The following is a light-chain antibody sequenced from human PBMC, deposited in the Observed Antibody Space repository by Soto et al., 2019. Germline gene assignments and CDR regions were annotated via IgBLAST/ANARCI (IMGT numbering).Light chain of an antibody. V-gene: IGKV3-20*01. Sequence: EIVLTQSPGTLSLSPVERATLSCMASQSVSSSSLAWYQQKPGQAPRLLIFGASSRATGIPDRFSGSGSGTDFTLTISRLEPEDFAVYYCQQYAGSSTFGQGTKVDIK. CDR3: QQYAGSST. J-gene: IGKJ1*01. CDR1: QSVSSSS. CDR2: GAS.